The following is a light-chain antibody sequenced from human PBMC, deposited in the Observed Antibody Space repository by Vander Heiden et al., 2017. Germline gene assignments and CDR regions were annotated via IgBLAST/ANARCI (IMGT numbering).Light chain of an antibody. CDR1: SSAVGTYNL. CDR2: EVR. J-gene: IGLJ2*01. V-gene: IGLV2-23*02. CDR3: CSYAGSSTLMV. Sequence: QSALTQPASVSGSPGQSITIYCTGTSSAVGTYNLGSENRQNSVKATKLLIYEVRKRHSGVSNRFSGSNSGNTASLTISGLQAEDEADYYCCSYAGSSTLMVFGGGTKLTVL.